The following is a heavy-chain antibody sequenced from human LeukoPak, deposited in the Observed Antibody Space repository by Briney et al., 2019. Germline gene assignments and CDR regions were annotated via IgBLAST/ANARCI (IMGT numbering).Heavy chain of an antibody. V-gene: IGHV4-4*07. J-gene: IGHJ6*03. CDR3: ASAPVVPAALFDYHYYYMDV. CDR1: GGSLSSYY. D-gene: IGHD2-2*01. Sequence: PSETLSLTCTVSGGSLSSYYWSWIRQPAGKGLEWIGRIYTSGSTNYNPSLKSRVTMSVDTSKNQFSLKLSSVTAADTAVYYCASAPVVPAALFDYHYYYMDVWGKGTTVTISS. CDR2: IYTSGST.